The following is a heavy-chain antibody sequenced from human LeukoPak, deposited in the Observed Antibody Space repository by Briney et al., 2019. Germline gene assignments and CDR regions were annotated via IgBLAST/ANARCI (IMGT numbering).Heavy chain of an antibody. CDR3: ARHDRTMVRGVIIRNAFDI. CDR1: GGSISTTSYS. CDR2: IYYSGIT. V-gene: IGHV4-39*01. D-gene: IGHD3-10*01. Sequence: SETLSLTCTVSGGSISTTSYSWGWIRQPPGKGLEWIGSIYYSGITYYNPSLKSRVTISVDTSNNQFSLKLSSVTAADTAVYYCARHDRTMVRGVIIRNAFDIWGQGTMVTVSS. J-gene: IGHJ3*02.